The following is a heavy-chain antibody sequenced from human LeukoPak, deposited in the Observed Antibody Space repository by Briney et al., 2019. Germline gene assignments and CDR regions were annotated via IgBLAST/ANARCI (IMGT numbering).Heavy chain of an antibody. CDR3: AKPSGSGVDY. J-gene: IGHJ4*02. CDR1: GFIFDTHD. Sequence: GGSLRLSCGASGFIFDTHDMHWVRQAPGKGLEWVAFIRSDGYHTYYADSVKGRFTITRDNSKNTLYLQMNSLRLEDMALYYCAKPSGSGVDYWGQGTRVTVSS. V-gene: IGHV3-30*02. CDR2: IRSDGYHT. D-gene: IGHD1-26*01.